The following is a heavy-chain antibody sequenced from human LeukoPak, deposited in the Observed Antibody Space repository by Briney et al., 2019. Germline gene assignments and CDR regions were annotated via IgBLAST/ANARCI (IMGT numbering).Heavy chain of an antibody. CDR3: AREVPYDSSRYYQPFDY. V-gene: IGHV1-2*02. CDR2: INPNSGGT. Sequence: ASVKVSCKASGYTFTGYYIHWVRQAPGQGLEWMGWINPNSGGTNYAQKLQGRVTMTTDTSTSTAYMELRSLRSDDTAVYYCAREVPYDSSRYYQPFDYWGQGTLVTVSS. J-gene: IGHJ4*02. CDR1: GYTFTGYY. D-gene: IGHD3-22*01.